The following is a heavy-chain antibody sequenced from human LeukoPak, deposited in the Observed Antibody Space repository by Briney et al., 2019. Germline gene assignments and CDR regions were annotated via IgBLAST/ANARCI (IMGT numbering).Heavy chain of an antibody. CDR2: IHNRGTS. CDR3: ALWRGYGGYFDY. Sequence: SGTLSLTCTVSGASIRTSYWSWIRQPPGKGLEWLGSIHNRGTSNYKSSLKGRLTISGDTSKNQFSLKLNSVTAADTAVYYCALWRGYGGYFDYWGQGSLVTVSS. D-gene: IGHD4-23*01. V-gene: IGHV4-59*01. CDR1: GASIRTSY. J-gene: IGHJ4*02.